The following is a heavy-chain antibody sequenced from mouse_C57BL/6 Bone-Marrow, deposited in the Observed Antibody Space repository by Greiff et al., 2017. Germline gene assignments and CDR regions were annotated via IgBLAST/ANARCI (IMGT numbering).Heavy chain of an antibody. Sequence: SGAELVRPGTSVKVSCKASGYAFTNYLIEWVKQRPGQGLEWIGVINPGSGGTNYNEKFKGKATLTADKSSSTAYMQLSSLTSEDSAVYFCARETNYYGSFFFAYWGQGTLVTVSA. CDR3: ARETNYYGSFFFAY. D-gene: IGHD1-1*01. J-gene: IGHJ3*01. CDR2: INPGSGGT. V-gene: IGHV1-54*01. CDR1: GYAFTNYL.